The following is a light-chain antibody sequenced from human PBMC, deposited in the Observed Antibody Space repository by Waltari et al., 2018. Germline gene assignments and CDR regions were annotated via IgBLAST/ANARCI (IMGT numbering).Light chain of an antibody. CDR2: AAS. CDR1: RGISNY. J-gene: IGKJ1*01. Sequence: DIQMTQSPSSLSASVGDRVTVTCRTSRGISNYLAWYQQKPGKVPKALFYAASTLQSGVPSRFSGSGSGTDFTLTISNLQPEDVATYYCHKYDTDPWTFGQGTKVDIK. CDR3: HKYDTDPWT. V-gene: IGKV1-27*01.